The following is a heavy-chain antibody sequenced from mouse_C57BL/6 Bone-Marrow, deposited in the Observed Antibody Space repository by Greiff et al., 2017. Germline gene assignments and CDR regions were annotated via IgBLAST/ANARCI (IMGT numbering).Heavy chain of an antibody. CDR2: ISSGGSYT. CDR1: GFTFSSYG. Sequence: DVKLVESGGDLVKPGGSLKLSCAASGFTFSSYGMSWVRQTPDKRLEWVATISSGGSYTYYPDSVKGRFTISRDNAKNTLYLQMSRLKSEDTAMYDGARPRGGLDYAMAYWGQGTSVTVSS. V-gene: IGHV5-6*02. CDR3: ARPRGGLDYAMAY. D-gene: IGHD2-4*01. J-gene: IGHJ4*01.